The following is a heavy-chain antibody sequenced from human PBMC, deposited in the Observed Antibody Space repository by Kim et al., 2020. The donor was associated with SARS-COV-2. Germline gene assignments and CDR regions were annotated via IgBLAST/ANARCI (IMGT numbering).Heavy chain of an antibody. CDR3: ARDDHHFYYGMDV. V-gene: IGHV3-74*01. Sequence: YADSVKGRFTISRDNAKNTLYLQMNSLRAEDTAVYFCARDDHHFYYGMDVWGQGTTVTVSS. J-gene: IGHJ6*02.